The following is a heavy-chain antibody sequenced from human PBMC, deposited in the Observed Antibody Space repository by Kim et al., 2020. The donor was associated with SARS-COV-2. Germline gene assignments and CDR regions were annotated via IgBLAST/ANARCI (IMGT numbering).Heavy chain of an antibody. V-gene: IGHV3-33*01. CDR3: ARETWRRFCTPITMVRGVINRGMDV. D-gene: IGHD3-10*01. J-gene: IGHJ6*02. Sequence: GGSLRLSCAASGFTFSSYGMHWVRQAPGKGLEWVAVIWYDGSNKYYADSVKGRFTISRDNSKNTLYLQMNSLRAEDTAVYYCARETWRRFCTPITMVRGVINRGMDVWGQGPTVTVSS. CDR1: GFTFSSYG. CDR2: IWYDGSNK.